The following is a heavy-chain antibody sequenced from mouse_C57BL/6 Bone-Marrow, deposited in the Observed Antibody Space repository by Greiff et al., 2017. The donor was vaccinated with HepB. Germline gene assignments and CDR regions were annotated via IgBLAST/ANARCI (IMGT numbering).Heavy chain of an antibody. CDR2: IHPNSGST. V-gene: IGHV1-64*01. CDR1: GYTFTSYW. D-gene: IGHD2-3*01. J-gene: IGHJ4*01. Sequence: VQLQQPGAELVKPGASVKLSCKASGYTFTSYWMHWVKQRPGQGLEWIGMIHPNSGSTNYNEKFKSKATLTVDKSSSTAYMQLSSLTSEDSAVYYCARERAYDGYSYAMDYWGQGTSVTVSS. CDR3: ARERAYDGYSYAMDY.